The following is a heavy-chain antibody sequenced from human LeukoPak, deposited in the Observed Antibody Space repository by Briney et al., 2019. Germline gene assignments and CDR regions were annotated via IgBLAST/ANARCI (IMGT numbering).Heavy chain of an antibody. D-gene: IGHD6-19*01. CDR3: AKDKYSSGWTSFDY. CDR2: ISWNSGSI. J-gene: IGHJ4*02. V-gene: IGHV3-9*01. Sequence: GGSLRLSCAASGFTFDDYAMHWVRHAPGKGLEWVSGISWNSGSIGYADSVKGRFTISRDNAKNSLYLQMNSLRAEDTALYYCAKDKYSSGWTSFDYWGQGTLVTVSS. CDR1: GFTFDDYA.